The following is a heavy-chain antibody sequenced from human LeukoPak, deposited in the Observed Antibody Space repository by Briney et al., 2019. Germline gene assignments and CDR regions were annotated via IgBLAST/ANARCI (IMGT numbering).Heavy chain of an antibody. J-gene: IGHJ4*02. CDR1: GGSISSGGYY. CDR3: ARGGFRAAAGTALWY. Sequence: SQTLSLTCTVSGGSISSGGYYWSWIRQPPGKGLEWIGEINHSGSTNYNPSLKSRVTISVDMSKNQFSLKLNSVTAADTAVYYCARGGFRAAAGTALWYWGQGTLVTVSS. V-gene: IGHV4-30-2*01. D-gene: IGHD6-13*01. CDR2: INHSGST.